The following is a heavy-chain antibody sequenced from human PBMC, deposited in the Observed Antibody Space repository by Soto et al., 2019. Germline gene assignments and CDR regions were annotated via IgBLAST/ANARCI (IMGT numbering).Heavy chain of an antibody. V-gene: IGHV3-9*01. J-gene: IGHJ4*02. CDR1: GFTFDDYA. CDR2: ISWNSGSI. CDR3: AKDMVAAADGFDY. D-gene: IGHD6-13*01. Sequence: PGGSLRLSCAASGFTFDDYAMHWVRQAPGKGPEWVSGISWNSGSIGYADSVKGRFTISRDNAKNSLYLQMNSLRAEDTALYYCAKDMVAAADGFDYWGQGTLVTVSS.